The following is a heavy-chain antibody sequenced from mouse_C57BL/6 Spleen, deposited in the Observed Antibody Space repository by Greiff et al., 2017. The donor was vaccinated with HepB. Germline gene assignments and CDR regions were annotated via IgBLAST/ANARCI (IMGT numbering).Heavy chain of an antibody. D-gene: IGHD1-1*01. V-gene: IGHV1-69*01. CDR3: ARGGTTVGVDAMDY. J-gene: IGHJ4*01. CDR1: GYTFTSYW. Sequence: QVQLQQSGAELVMPGASVKLSCKASGYTFTSYWMHWVKQRPGQGLEWIGEIDPSDSYTNYNQKFKGKSTLTVDKSSSTAYMQLSSLTSEDSAVYYCARGGTTVGVDAMDYWGQGTSVTVSS. CDR2: IDPSDSYT.